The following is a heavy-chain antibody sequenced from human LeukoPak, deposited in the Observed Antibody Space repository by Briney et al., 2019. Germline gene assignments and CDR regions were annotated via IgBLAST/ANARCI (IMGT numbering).Heavy chain of an antibody. D-gene: IGHD1-26*01. CDR1: GGSVYSYY. Sequence: SETLSLTCTVSGGSVYSYYWSWIRQPPGKGLEWIGSIYYGGLTYYNPSLKSRVTLSADTSRNHFFLKVNSVTAADTSVYYCARLPILGVVDYWGQGILVTVSS. CDR2: IYYGGLT. J-gene: IGHJ4*02. CDR3: ARLPILGVVDY. V-gene: IGHV4-59*05.